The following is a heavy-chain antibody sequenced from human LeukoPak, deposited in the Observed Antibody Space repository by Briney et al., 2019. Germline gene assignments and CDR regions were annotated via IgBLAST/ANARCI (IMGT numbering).Heavy chain of an antibody. CDR1: GYTFTSYY. CDR3: ASAHSGYYLVYFDY. V-gene: IGHV1-46*01. CDR2: INPSGGST. D-gene: IGHD5-12*01. Sequence: ASVKVSCKASGYTFTSYYMHWVREAPGQGLEWMGIINPSGGSTNYAQKFQGRVTMTRDMSTSTVYMELSSLRSEDTAVYYCASAHSGYYLVYFDYWGQGTLVTVSS. J-gene: IGHJ4*02.